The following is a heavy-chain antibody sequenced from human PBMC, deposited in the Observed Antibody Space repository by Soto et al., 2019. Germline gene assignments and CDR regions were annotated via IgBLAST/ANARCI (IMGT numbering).Heavy chain of an antibody. CDR3: ARVIMRPFSKFDY. CDR2: MSSGGGDI. J-gene: IGHJ4*02. CDR1: GFTFSNYA. V-gene: IGHV3-11*01. D-gene: IGHD3-3*02. Sequence: PGGSLRLSCAASGFTFSNYAMSWVRQAPGKGLEFISYMSSGGGDIHYSDSVKGRFTISRDNAKNSLYLQMTSLRAEDTAVCYCARVIMRPFSKFDYWGQGTLGHRLL.